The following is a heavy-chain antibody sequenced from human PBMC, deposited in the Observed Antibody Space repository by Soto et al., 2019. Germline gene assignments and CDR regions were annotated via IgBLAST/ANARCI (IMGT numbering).Heavy chain of an antibody. CDR2: ISYDGSNK. J-gene: IGHJ3*02. CDR3: AKDNGGPIVVVTEDAFDI. CDR1: GFTFSSYG. Sequence: QVQLVESGGGVVQPGRSLRLSCAASGFTFSSYGMHWVRQAPGKGLEWVAVISYDGSNKYYADSVKGRFTISRDNSKNTLYLQMNSPRAEDTAVYYSAKDNGGPIVVVTEDAFDIWGQGTMVTVSS. D-gene: IGHD2-21*01. V-gene: IGHV3-30*18.